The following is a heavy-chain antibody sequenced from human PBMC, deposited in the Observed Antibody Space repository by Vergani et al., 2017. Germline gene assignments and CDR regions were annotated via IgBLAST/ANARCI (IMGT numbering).Heavy chain of an antibody. CDR2: ISARYPST. D-gene: IGHD3-22*01. CDR3: ARLSYDTTPYLQGGYDC. Sequence: EVQLLQSGGGVIQPGGSVRLSCAASGFTFSACPMTWVRQAPGKGLEWVSAISARYPSTYYADSVKGRFTISRDNSKNTVYLQMNSLRAEDTAVYYCARLSYDTTPYLQGGYDCWGQGTLVSVSS. V-gene: IGHV3-23*01. CDR1: GFTFSACP. J-gene: IGHJ4*02.